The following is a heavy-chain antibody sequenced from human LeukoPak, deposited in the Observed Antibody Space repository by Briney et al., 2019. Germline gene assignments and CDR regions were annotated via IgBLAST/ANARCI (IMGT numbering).Heavy chain of an antibody. V-gene: IGHV3-30-3*01. J-gene: IGHJ4*02. CDR1: GFTFSSYA. D-gene: IGHD3-3*01. Sequence: PGRSLRLSCVASGFTFSSYAMHWVRQAPGKGLEWVAVISYDGSNKYYTDSVKGRFTISRDNSKNTLYLQMNSLRAEDTAVYYCARDLTTIFGVVTTPDYWGQGTLVTVSS. CDR2: ISYDGSNK. CDR3: ARDLTTIFGVVTTPDY.